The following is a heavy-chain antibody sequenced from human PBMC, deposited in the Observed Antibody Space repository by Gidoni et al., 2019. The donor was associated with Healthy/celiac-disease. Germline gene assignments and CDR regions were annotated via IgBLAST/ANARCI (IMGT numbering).Heavy chain of an antibody. CDR1: GGTFSSYA. Sequence: QVQLVQSGAEVKKPGSAVQVSCKASGGTFSSYAISWVRRAPGQGLAWMGGIIPIFGTANYAQKFQGRVTITADESTSTAYMELSSLGSEDTAVYYCARDPSGYSYGPQFDYWGQGTLVTVSS. CDR3: ARDPSGYSYGPQFDY. CDR2: IIPIFGTA. J-gene: IGHJ4*02. V-gene: IGHV1-69*01. D-gene: IGHD5-18*01.